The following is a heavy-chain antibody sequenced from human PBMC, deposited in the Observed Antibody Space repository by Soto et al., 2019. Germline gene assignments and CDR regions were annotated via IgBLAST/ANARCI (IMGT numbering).Heavy chain of an antibody. CDR2: IWYDGSNK. CDR1: GFTFSSYG. CDR3: ARDTVYCSSTSCYYYDILTGPDY. D-gene: IGHD2-2*01. V-gene: IGHV3-33*01. Sequence: PGGSLRLSCAASGFTFSSYGMHWVRQATGKGLEWVAVIWYDGSNKYYADSVKGRFTISRGNSKNTLYLQMNSLRAEDTAVYYCARDTVYCSSTSCYYYDILTGPDYWGQGTLVTVSS. J-gene: IGHJ4*02.